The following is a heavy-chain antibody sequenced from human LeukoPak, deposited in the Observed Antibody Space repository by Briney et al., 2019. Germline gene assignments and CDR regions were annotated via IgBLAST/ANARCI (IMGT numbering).Heavy chain of an antibody. CDR3: AKEVIVVVIGGSDAFDI. J-gene: IGHJ3*02. D-gene: IGHD2-21*01. Sequence: GGSLRLSCAASGFTFSSYGMHWVRQAPGKGLEWVAFIRYDGSNKYYADSVKGRFTISRDNSKNTLYLQMNSLRAEDTAVYYCAKEVIVVVIGGSDAFDIWGQGTMVTVSS. CDR2: IRYDGSNK. CDR1: GFTFSSYG. V-gene: IGHV3-30*02.